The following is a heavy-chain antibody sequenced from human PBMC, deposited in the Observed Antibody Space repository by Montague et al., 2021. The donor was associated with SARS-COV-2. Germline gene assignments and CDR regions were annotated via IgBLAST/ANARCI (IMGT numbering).Heavy chain of an antibody. CDR2: IYCSGST. CDR3: ARVGRQQLVRLSGMDV. Sequence: SETLSLTCTVSGGSISSSSYYWGWIRQPPGKGLEWIGSIYCSGSTYYNPSLKSRVTISVDTSKNQFSLKLSSVTAADTAVYYCARVGRQQLVRLSGMDVWGQGTRSPSP. CDR1: GGSISSSSYY. D-gene: IGHD6-13*01. V-gene: IGHV4-39*07. J-gene: IGHJ6*02.